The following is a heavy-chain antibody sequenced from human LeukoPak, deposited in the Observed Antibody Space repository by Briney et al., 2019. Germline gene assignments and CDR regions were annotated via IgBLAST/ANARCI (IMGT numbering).Heavy chain of an antibody. Sequence: PGGSLRLSCAASGFTFSSYWMHWVRQAPGKGLVWVSRINSDGSSTSYADSVKGRFTISRDNSKNTLYLQMNSLRAEDTAVYYCAKDLGDYDSPRWFDPWGQGTLVTVSS. CDR1: GFTFSSYW. CDR2: INSDGSST. D-gene: IGHD3-16*01. V-gene: IGHV3-74*01. CDR3: AKDLGDYDSPRWFDP. J-gene: IGHJ5*02.